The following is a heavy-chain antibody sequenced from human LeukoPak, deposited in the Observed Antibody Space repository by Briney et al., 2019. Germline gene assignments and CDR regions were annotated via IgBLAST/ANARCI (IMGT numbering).Heavy chain of an antibody. D-gene: IGHD3-22*01. J-gene: IGHJ4*02. CDR3: ARTLSSGYYRMGSFDC. CDR2: INHSGST. CDR1: GGSFSGYY. V-gene: IGHV4-34*01. Sequence: SSETLSLTCAVYGGSFSGYYWSWIRQPPGKGLEWIGEINHSGSTNYNPSLKSRVTISVDTSKNQFSLKLSSVTAADTAVYYCARTLSSGYYRMGSFDCWGQGTLVTVSS.